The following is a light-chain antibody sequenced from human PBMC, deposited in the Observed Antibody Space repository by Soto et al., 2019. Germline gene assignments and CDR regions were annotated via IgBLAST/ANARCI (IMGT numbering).Light chain of an antibody. J-gene: IGKJ1*01. CDR2: AAS. CDR1: QDIRND. V-gene: IGKV1-6*02. CDR3: LQVFNFPRA. Sequence: AIQMTQSPSSLAGSVGDRLTITCRASQDIRNDLGWYQQKPGKAPKLLIYAASSLQSGVSSRVSGSGTGKEFTLTISSLQPEDFATYYCLQVFNFPRAFGQGTKVDIK.